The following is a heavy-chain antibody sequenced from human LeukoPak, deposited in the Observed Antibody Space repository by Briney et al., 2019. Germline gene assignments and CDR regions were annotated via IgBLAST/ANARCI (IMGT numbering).Heavy chain of an antibody. Sequence: GGSLRLSCAASGFSVSSNYMNWVRQAPGKGLEWVSSISSSSSYIYYADSVKGRFTISRDNAKNSLYPQMNSLRAEDTAVYYCASSYSSSSFTRWGQGTLVTVSS. CDR1: GFSVSSNY. CDR3: ASSYSSSSFTR. J-gene: IGHJ4*02. D-gene: IGHD6-6*01. CDR2: ISSSSSYI. V-gene: IGHV3-21*01.